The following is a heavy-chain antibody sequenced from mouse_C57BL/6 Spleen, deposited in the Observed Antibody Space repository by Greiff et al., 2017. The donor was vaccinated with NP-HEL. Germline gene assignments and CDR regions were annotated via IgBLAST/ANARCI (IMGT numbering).Heavy chain of an antibody. CDR3: ARRTYYSKDWFAY. Sequence: VQLQQPGAELVKPGASVKLSCKASGYTFTSYWMQWVKQRPGQGLEWIGEIDPSDSYTNYNQKFKGKATLTVDTSSSTAYMQLSSLTSEDSAVYYCARRTYYSKDWFAYWGQGTLVTVSA. V-gene: IGHV1-50*01. CDR1: GYTFTSYW. D-gene: IGHD2-5*01. J-gene: IGHJ3*01. CDR2: IDPSDSYT.